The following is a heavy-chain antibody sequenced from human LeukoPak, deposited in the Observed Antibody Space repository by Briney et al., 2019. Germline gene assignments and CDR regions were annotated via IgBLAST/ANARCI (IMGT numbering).Heavy chain of an antibody. CDR1: GYTFTDYY. Sequence: GASVKVSCKASGYTFTDYYMHWVRQAPGQGLEWMGGIIPIFGTANYAQKFQGRVTITADKSTSTAYMELSSLRSEDTAVYYCATPSWLVQTTRAFDIWGQGTMVTVSS. J-gene: IGHJ3*02. CDR2: IIPIFGTA. CDR3: ATPSWLVQTTRAFDI. V-gene: IGHV1-69*06. D-gene: IGHD6-19*01.